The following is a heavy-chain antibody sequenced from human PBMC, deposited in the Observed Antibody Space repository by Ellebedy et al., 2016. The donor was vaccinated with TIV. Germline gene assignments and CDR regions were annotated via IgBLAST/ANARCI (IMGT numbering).Heavy chain of an antibody. CDR1: GFTFSNYG. CDR2: ISYHGNNI. CDR3: ARSGEHDT. Sequence: GESLKISCAASGFTFSNYGMHWVRQAPGKGLQWVAVISYHGNNIYYADSVKGRFTISRDDAKNSLFLQMNSLRAEDTAVYYCARSGEHDTWGQGTLVTVSS. V-gene: IGHV3-30*03. J-gene: IGHJ5*02. D-gene: IGHD1-26*01.